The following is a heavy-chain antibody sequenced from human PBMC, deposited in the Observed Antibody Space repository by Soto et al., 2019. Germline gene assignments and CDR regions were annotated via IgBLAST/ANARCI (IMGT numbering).Heavy chain of an antibody. V-gene: IGHV4-34*01. CDR3: ARGTTLEKYFQH. J-gene: IGHJ1*01. D-gene: IGHD1-7*01. CDR2: INHSGGT. Sequence: SETLSLTCAVYGGSFSGYYWSWIRQPPGKGLEWIGEINHSGGTNYNPSLKSRVTISVDTSKNQFSLKLSSVTAADTAVYYCARGTTLEKYFQHWGQGTLVTVSS. CDR1: GGSFSGYY.